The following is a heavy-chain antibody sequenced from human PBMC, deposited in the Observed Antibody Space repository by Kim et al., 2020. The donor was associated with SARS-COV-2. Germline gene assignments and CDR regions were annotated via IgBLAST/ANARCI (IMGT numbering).Heavy chain of an antibody. D-gene: IGHD4-17*01. CDR3: ARVPVTTGIDY. Sequence: TYYNPSLKSRVTMSVDTSKNQFSLKLSSVTAADTAVYYCARVPVTTGIDYWGQGTLVTVSS. V-gene: IGHV4-31*02. J-gene: IGHJ4*02. CDR2: T.